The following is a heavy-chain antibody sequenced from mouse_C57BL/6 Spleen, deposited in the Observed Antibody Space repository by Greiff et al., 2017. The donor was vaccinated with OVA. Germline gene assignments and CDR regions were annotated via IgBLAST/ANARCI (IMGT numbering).Heavy chain of an antibody. CDR3: ARSGTTVVATYYFDY. CDR2: IDPSDSYT. Sequence: QVQLKQPGAELVMPGASVKLSCKASGYTFTSYWMHWVKQRPGQGLEWIGEIDPSDSYTNYNQKFKGKSTLTVDKSSSTAYMQLSSLTSEDFAVYYCARSGTTVVATYYFDYWGQGTTLTVSS. D-gene: IGHD1-1*01. J-gene: IGHJ2*01. CDR1: GYTFTSYW. V-gene: IGHV1-69*01.